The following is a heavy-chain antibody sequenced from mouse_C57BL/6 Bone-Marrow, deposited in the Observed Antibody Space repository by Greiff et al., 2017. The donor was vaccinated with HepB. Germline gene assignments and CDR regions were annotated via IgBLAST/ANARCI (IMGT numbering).Heavy chain of an antibody. V-gene: IGHV1-64*01. CDR3: ARDYSNYWFAY. CDR2: IHPNSGST. Sequence: QVQLQQPGAELVKPGASVKLSCKASGYTFTSYWMHWVKQRPGQGLEWIGMIHPNSGSTNYNEKFKSKATLTVDKSSSTAYMQLSSLTSEDSAVYYCARDYSNYWFAYWSQGTLVTVSA. D-gene: IGHD2-5*01. J-gene: IGHJ3*01. CDR1: GYTFTSYW.